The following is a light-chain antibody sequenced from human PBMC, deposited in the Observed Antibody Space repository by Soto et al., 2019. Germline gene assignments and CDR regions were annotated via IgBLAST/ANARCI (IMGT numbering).Light chain of an antibody. CDR2: DGS. CDR3: QQYNNWPWT. Sequence: EIVMTQSPATLSVSPGERATLSCRASQSVSSKLVWYQRRPGQAPRLLIYDGSTRATGIPDRFSGSGSGTEFTLTISSLQSEDLEIYYCQQYNNWPWTFGQGTKVDIK. CDR1: QSVSSK. V-gene: IGKV3-15*01. J-gene: IGKJ1*01.